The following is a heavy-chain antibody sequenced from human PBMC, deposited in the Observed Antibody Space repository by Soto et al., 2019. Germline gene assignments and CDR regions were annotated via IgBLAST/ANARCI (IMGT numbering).Heavy chain of an antibody. CDR2: ISSSNSYI. Sequence: EVQLVESGGGLVKPGGSLRLSCAASGFTFSSYTMNWVRQAPGKGLEWVSSISSSNSYIYYADSVEGRFTISRDNAKNSLYLQMNSLRAEDTAVYYCARDRYYDSSGGFDYWGQGTLVTVSS. V-gene: IGHV3-21*01. CDR1: GFTFSSYT. J-gene: IGHJ4*02. CDR3: ARDRYYDSSGGFDY. D-gene: IGHD3-22*01.